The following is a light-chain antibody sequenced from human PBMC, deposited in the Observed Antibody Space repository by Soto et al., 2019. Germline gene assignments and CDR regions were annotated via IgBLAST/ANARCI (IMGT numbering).Light chain of an antibody. CDR3: QQYDDLYT. CDR1: QDVSNY. Sequence: DIQMTQSPSSLSASVGDRVTITCRASQDVSNYLNWYQQKPGKAPKLLIYDASNLETGVPSRFSESGSGTDFPSPTPSRQLEDFATYYCQQYDDLYTFGQGTKLEIK. V-gene: IGKV1-33*01. J-gene: IGKJ2*01. CDR2: DAS.